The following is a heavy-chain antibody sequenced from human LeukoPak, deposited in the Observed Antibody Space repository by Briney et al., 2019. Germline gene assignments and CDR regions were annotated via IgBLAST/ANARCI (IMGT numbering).Heavy chain of an antibody. D-gene: IGHD4-17*01. CDR1: RDLISIYY. CDR3: ARVEYGDYGWFDP. CDR2: ISDSGST. Sequence: PSETLSLTCTFSRDLISIYYWTWIRQPPGKGLEWIGYISDSGSTNYNPSLKSRVNISLDTSKNQFSLKLISLTAADTAAYYCARVEYGDYGWFDPWGQGTLVTVSS. V-gene: IGHV4-59*01. J-gene: IGHJ5*02.